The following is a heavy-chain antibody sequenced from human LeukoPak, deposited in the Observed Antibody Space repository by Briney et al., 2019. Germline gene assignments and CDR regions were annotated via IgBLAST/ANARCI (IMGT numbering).Heavy chain of an antibody. CDR3: AKDLSSSS. CDR2: ISDGGVST. V-gene: IGHV3-23*01. J-gene: IGHJ4*02. Sequence: PGGSLRLSCAASGFTFSSYAMSLVRQAPGKGLEWVSGISDGGVSTYYADSVKGRFTLSRDNSKNTLYLQMNSLRAEDTAVYYCAKDLSSSSWGQGPLVTVSS. CDR1: GFTFSSYA. D-gene: IGHD6-6*01.